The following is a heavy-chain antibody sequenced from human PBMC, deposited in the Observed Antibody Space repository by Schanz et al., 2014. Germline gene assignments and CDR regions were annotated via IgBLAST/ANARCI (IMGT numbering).Heavy chain of an antibody. CDR1: GFTFSSYT. D-gene: IGHD3-16*01. J-gene: IGHJ3*01. CDR2: ISDRGDGT. Sequence: EVQLVESGGGLVQPGGSLRLSCAASGFTFSSYTMKWVRQAPGKGLEWVSGISDRGDGTNYGDSVRGRFTISRDNSRNTVYLQMNSLRSEDTAVYYCTRDRGALINHNDALDLWGQGTMVSVSS. V-gene: IGHV3-23*04. CDR3: TRDRGALINHNDALDL.